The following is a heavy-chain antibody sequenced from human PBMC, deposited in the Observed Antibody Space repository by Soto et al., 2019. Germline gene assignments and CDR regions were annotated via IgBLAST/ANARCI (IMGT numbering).Heavy chain of an antibody. CDR2: ISYDGSNK. J-gene: IGHJ6*02. V-gene: IGHV3-30*18. Sequence: HPGGSLRLSCAASGFTFSSYGMHWVRQAPGKGLEWVAVISYDGSNKYYADSVKGRFTISRDNSKNTLYLQMNSLRAEDTAVYYCAKERVATIPYYYGMDVWGQGTTVTVSS. CDR3: AKERVATIPYYYGMDV. CDR1: GFTFSSYG. D-gene: IGHD5-12*01.